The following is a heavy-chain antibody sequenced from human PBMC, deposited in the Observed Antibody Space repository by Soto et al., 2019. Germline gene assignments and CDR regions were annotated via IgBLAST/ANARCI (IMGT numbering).Heavy chain of an antibody. CDR3: ARDFESPDSGFFDY. J-gene: IGHJ4*02. V-gene: IGHV3-21*01. Sequence: GGSLRLSCAASGFTFSSYSMNWVRQAPGKGLEWVSSISSSSSYIYYADSVKGRFTISSDNAKNSLYLQMNSLRAEDTAVYYCARDFESPDSGFFDYWGQGTLVTVSS. CDR1: GFTFSSYS. CDR2: ISSSSSYI. D-gene: IGHD5-12*01.